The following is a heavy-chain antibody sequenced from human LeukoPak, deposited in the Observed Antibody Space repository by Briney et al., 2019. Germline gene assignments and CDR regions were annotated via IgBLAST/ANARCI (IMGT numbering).Heavy chain of an antibody. V-gene: IGHV3-9*01. D-gene: IGHD1-26*01. CDR3: AKDRAGGSGSFFDY. CDR2: ISWNSGSI. CDR1: GFTFDDYA. Sequence: SLRLSCAASGFTFDDYAMHWVRQAPGKGLEGVSGISWNSGSIGYADSVKGRFTISRDNAKNSLYLQVNSLRAEDTALYYCAKDRAGGSGSFFDYWGQGTLVTVSS. J-gene: IGHJ4*02.